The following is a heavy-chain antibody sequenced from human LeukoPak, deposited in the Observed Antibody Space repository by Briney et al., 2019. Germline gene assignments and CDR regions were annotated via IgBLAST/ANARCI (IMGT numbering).Heavy chain of an antibody. CDR3: AKDRWELLRTYYFDS. CDR2: ISGSGGST. D-gene: IGHD1-26*01. Sequence: PGGSLRLSCAASGFTFSSYAMSWVRQAPGKGLEWVSTISGSGGSTYYADSVKGRFTISRDNSKNTLYLQMNSLRAEDTAVYYCAKDRWELLRTYYFDSWGQGTLVTVSS. CDR1: GFTFSSYA. V-gene: IGHV3-23*01. J-gene: IGHJ4*02.